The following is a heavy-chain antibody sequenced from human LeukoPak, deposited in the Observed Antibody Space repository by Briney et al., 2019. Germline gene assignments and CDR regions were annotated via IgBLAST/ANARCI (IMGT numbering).Heavy chain of an antibody. D-gene: IGHD6-19*01. J-gene: IGHJ4*02. V-gene: IGHV3-21*04. Sequence: ETLSLTCTVSGGSISSSSYYWGWVRQAPGKGLEWVSSISRSSYYIYYTDSVKGRFTISRDNAKNTLYLQMNSLRAEDTAVYYCAKSPRDSSGWYKYYFDYWGQGTLVTVSS. CDR1: GGSISSSSYY. CDR2: ISRSSYYI. CDR3: AKSPRDSSGWYKYYFDY.